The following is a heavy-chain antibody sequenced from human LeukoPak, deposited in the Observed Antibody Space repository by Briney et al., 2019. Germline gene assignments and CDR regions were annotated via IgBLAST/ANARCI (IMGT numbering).Heavy chain of an antibody. J-gene: IGHJ1*01. D-gene: IGHD2-8*01. V-gene: IGHV3-9*01. Sequence: PGGSLRLSCAASGFTFDDYAMHWVRHAPGKGLEWVSGISWNSGSIGYADSVKGRFTISRDNAKNSLYLQMNSLRAEDTSLYYCAKGSIYAFQHWGQGTLVTVSS. CDR2: ISWNSGSI. CDR3: AKGSIYAFQH. CDR1: GFTFDDYA.